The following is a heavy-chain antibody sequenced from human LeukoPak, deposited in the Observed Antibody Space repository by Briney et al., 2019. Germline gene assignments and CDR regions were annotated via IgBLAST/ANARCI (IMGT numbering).Heavy chain of an antibody. CDR1: GGSISSGSYY. Sequence: PSETLSLTCTVSGGSISSGSYYWSWIRQPAGKGLEWIGRIYTSGSTNYNPSLKSRVTISVDTSKNQFSLKLSSVTAADTAVYYCARSLGWYVVYWGQGTPVTVSS. CDR2: IYTSGST. J-gene: IGHJ4*02. V-gene: IGHV4-61*02. CDR3: ARSLGWYVVY. D-gene: IGHD6-19*01.